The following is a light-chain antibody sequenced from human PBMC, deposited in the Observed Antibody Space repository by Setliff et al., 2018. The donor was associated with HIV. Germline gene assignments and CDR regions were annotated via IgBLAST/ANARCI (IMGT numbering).Light chain of an antibody. CDR3: CSNTGSNTFV. J-gene: IGLJ1*01. CDR1: SNDVGRYDL. V-gene: IGLV2-23*01. Sequence: QSVLTPPASVSGSPGQSITISCTGTSNDVGRYDLVSWYQQHPARAPKLIIYQATRRPSGVSNRFSGSKSGNVASLTISGLQAEDEADYYCCSNTGSNTFVFGTGTKV. CDR2: QAT.